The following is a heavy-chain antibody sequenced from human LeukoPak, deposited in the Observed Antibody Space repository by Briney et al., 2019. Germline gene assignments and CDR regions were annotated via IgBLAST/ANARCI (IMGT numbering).Heavy chain of an antibody. CDR1: GFTFSTYA. V-gene: IGHV3-23*01. Sequence: GGSLRLSCAASGFTFSTYAMTWLRQAPGKGLEWISGISGSGGSTYYADSVKGRFTISRDNSKNTLYLQMNSLRAEDTAVYYCARAPSGAYCSTSSCGYLAYRGQGTPVTVSS. CDR3: ARAPSGAYCSTSSCGYLAY. J-gene: IGHJ4*02. CDR2: ISGSGGST. D-gene: IGHD2-15*01.